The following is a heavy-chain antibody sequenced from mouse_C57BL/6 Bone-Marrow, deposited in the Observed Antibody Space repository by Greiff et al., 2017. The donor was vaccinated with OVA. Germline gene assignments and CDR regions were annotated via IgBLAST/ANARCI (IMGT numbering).Heavy chain of an antibody. CDR3: TRDQGTTVVNWYFDV. CDR1: GFTFSSYA. Sequence: EVKLVESGEGLVKPGGSLKLSCAASGFTFSSYAMSWVRQTPEKRLEWVAYISSGGDYIYYADTVKGRFTISRDNARNTLYLQMSSLKSEDTAMYYCTRDQGTTVVNWYFDVWGTGTTVTVSS. V-gene: IGHV5-9-1*02. J-gene: IGHJ1*03. D-gene: IGHD1-1*01. CDR2: ISSGGDYI.